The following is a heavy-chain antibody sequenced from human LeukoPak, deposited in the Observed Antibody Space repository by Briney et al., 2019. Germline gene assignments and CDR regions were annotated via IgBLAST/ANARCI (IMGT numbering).Heavy chain of an antibody. D-gene: IGHD5-24*01. J-gene: IGHJ5*02. CDR3: ASRRDEAWFDP. CDR2: ISYSGST. V-gene: IGHV4-31*11. Sequence: SETLSLTCAVSGGSISSGGYYWTWIRQHPGKGLEWIGCISYSGSTYYNPSLQSRVTISVDTSKNQFSLKLSSVTAADTAVYYCASRRDEAWFDPWGQGTLVTVSS. CDR1: GGSISSGGYY.